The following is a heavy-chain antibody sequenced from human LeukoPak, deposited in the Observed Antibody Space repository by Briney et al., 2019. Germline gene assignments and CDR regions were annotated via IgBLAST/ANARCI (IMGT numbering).Heavy chain of an antibody. D-gene: IGHD3-3*01. V-gene: IGHV4-34*01. CDR1: GGSFSGYY. Sequence: PSETLSLTCAVYGGSFSGYYWSWIRQPPGKGLEWIGEINHSGSTNYNPSLKSRVTISVDTSKNQFSLKLSSVTAADTAVYYCAREDYDFWSGYPTPFDYWGQGTLVTVSS. CDR2: INHSGST. J-gene: IGHJ4*02. CDR3: AREDYDFWSGYPTPFDY.